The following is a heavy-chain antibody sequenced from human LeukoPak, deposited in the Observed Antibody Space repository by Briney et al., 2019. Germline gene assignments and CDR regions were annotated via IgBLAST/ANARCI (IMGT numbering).Heavy chain of an antibody. V-gene: IGHV3-30*03. J-gene: IGHJ3*02. CDR1: GFTFSSYG. CDR2: ISYDGSNK. D-gene: IGHD6-19*01. Sequence: GGSLRLSCAASGFTFSSYGMHWVRQAPGKGLEWVALISYDGSNKYYADSVKGRFTISRDNSKNTLDLQMNSLRAEDTAVYYCARGCSSGWHDAFDIWGQGTMVTVSS. CDR3: ARGCSSGWHDAFDI.